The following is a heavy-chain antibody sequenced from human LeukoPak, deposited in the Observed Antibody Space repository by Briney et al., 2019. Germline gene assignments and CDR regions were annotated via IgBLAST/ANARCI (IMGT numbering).Heavy chain of an antibody. CDR2: IYPGDSDT. D-gene: IGHD1-26*01. Sequence: GESLKISCEGSGYSFTSYWIGWVRQMPGKGLEWMGIIYPGDSDTRYSPSFQGQVTISADKSISTAYLQWSSLKASDTAMYYCARQPLSGSGVGAFDIWGQGTMVTVSS. J-gene: IGHJ3*02. CDR3: ARQPLSGSGVGAFDI. V-gene: IGHV5-51*01. CDR1: GYSFTSYW.